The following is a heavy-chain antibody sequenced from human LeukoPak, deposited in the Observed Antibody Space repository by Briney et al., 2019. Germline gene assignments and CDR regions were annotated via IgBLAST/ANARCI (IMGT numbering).Heavy chain of an antibody. CDR2: INTNTGNP. CDR3: ARELRLGELSLYYFDY. D-gene: IGHD3-16*02. CDR1: GYTFTSYA. V-gene: IGHV7-4-1*02. J-gene: IGHJ4*02. Sequence: ASVKVSCKASGYTFTSYAMNWVRQAPGQGLEWMGWINTNTGNPTYAQGFTGRFVFSLDTSVSTAYLQISSPKAEDTAVYYCARELRLGELSLYYFDYWGQGTLVTVSS.